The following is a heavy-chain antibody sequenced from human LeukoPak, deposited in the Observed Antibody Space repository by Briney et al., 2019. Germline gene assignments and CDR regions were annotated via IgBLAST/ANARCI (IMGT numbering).Heavy chain of an antibody. CDR1: GYSFTNYR. CDR3: ARHRYSGSPTTSGYFDY. J-gene: IGHJ4*02. V-gene: IGHV5-51*01. D-gene: IGHD1-26*01. CDR2: IYPGDSDT. Sequence: GESLKISCKGSGYSFTNYRIGWVRQMPGKGLEWMGIIYPGDSDTRYSPSFQGQVTISADKSIRTANLQWSSLKASDTAMYYCARHRYSGSPTTSGYFDYWGQGTLVTVSS.